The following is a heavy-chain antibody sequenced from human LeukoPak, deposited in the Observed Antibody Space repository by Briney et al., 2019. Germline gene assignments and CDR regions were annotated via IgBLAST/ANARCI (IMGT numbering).Heavy chain of an antibody. CDR3: ARVPAGVIGMKDAFDI. Sequence: GGSLRLFCAASGFTFCVYYMSWIRQAPGKGLEWVSYIFGSGSIICYADSVKGRFTISRHNAKNSLYLQMNSLRAEDTAVYYCARVPAGVIGMKDAFDIWGPGTMVTVSS. D-gene: IGHD3-16*02. J-gene: IGHJ3*02. CDR1: GFTFCVYY. V-gene: IGHV3-11*04. CDR2: IFGSGSII.